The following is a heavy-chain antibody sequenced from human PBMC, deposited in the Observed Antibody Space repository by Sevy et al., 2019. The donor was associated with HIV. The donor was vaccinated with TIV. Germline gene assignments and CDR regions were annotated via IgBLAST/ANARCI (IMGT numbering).Heavy chain of an antibody. CDR1: GDSITSSSYY. Sequence: SETLSLTCTVSGDSITSSSYYWAWIRQPPGKGLEWIGRIYYLGTTYYNPSLKSRVTISLDTSKNQFSLELRSVTAADAAVYFCARDSSSTVWFNWFDPWGQGTLVTVFS. CDR2: IYYLGTT. CDR3: ARDSSSTVWFNWFDP. D-gene: IGHD2-2*01. V-gene: IGHV4-39*01. J-gene: IGHJ5*02.